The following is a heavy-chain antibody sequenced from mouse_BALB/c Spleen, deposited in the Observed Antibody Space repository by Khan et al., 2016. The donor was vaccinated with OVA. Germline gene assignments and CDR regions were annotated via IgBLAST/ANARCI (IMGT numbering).Heavy chain of an antibody. CDR1: GYTFTDYY. V-gene: IGHV1-77*01. Sequence: QVQLQQSGAELARPGASVKLSCKASGYTFTDYYINWVKQRTGQGLEWIGEISPGSGDTYYNERFKGKATLTADKSSRTAYMQLSSLTSEAYAVYFCARRNYFGYTFAYWGQGTLVTVSA. CDR3: ARRNYFGYTFAY. CDR2: ISPGSGDT. D-gene: IGHD1-2*01. J-gene: IGHJ3*01.